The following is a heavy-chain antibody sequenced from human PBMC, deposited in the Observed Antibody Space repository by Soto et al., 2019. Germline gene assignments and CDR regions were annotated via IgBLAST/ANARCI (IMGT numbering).Heavy chain of an antibody. V-gene: IGHV1-18*01. Sequence: ASVKVSCKASGYTFTSYGISWVRQAPGQGLEWMGWISAYNGNTNYAQKLQGRVTMTTDTSTSTAYMELRSLRSDDTAVYYCARDPRGHYDIWSGYSNDAFDIWGQGTMVIVSS. CDR2: ISAYNGNT. J-gene: IGHJ3*02. D-gene: IGHD3-9*01. CDR1: GYTFTSYG. CDR3: ARDPRGHYDIWSGYSNDAFDI.